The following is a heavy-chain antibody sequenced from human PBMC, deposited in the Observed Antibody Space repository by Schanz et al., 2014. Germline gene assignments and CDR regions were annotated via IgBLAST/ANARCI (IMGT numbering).Heavy chain of an antibody. Sequence: EVQVVESGGGLVQPGGPLRFPCTASGSNSDDFAMHWVRQAPGKGLEWVSKIPWNGAAIGYAGSVRGRFTISRDSAKNSLYLQMNSLRPEDTALYYCAKGSRSGSKVMDVWGKGTTVTVSS. D-gene: IGHD3-10*01. V-gene: IGHV3-9*02. J-gene: IGHJ6*03. CDR2: IPWNGAAI. CDR3: AKGSRSGSKVMDV. CDR1: GSNSDDFA.